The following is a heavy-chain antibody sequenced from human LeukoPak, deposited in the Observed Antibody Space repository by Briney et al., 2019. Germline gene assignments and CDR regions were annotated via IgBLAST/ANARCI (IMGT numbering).Heavy chain of an antibody. D-gene: IGHD6-19*01. CDR2: ISSSSSYI. J-gene: IGHJ4*02. Sequence: GGSLRLSCAASGFTFSSYWMHWVRQAPGKGLVWVSSISSSSSYIYYADSVKGRFTISRDNAKNSLYLQMNSLRAEDTAVYYCARVGRIAVAGTPDYWGQGTLVTVSS. CDR1: GFTFSSYW. CDR3: ARVGRIAVAGTPDY. V-gene: IGHV3-21*01.